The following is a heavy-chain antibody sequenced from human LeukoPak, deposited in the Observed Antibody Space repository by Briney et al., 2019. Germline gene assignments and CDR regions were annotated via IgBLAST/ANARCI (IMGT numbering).Heavy chain of an antibody. D-gene: IGHD4-17*01. J-gene: IGHJ2*01. CDR3: ATDPPYGDYVENFDP. CDR1: GFTFSSYW. CDR2: INSDGSST. Sequence: GGSLRLSCAASGFTFSSYWMSCVRQAPGKGLVWVSRINSDGSSTSYADSVKGRFTISRDNAKNTLNLQMNSLRAEDTAVYYCATDPPYGDYVENFDPWGRGTLVTVSS. V-gene: IGHV3-74*01.